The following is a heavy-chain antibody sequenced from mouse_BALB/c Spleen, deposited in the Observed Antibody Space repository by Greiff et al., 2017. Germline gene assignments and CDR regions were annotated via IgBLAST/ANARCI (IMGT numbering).Heavy chain of an antibody. D-gene: IGHD1-1*01. Sequence: VMLVESGAELVRPGSSVKISCKASGYAFSSYWMNWVKQRPGQGLEWIGQIYPGDGDTNYNGKFKGKATLTADKSSSTAYMQLSSLTSEDSAVYFCARERGYGSSYYWGQGTTLTVSS. J-gene: IGHJ2*01. V-gene: IGHV1-80*01. CDR3: ARERGYGSSYY. CDR1: GYAFSSYW. CDR2: IYPGDGDT.